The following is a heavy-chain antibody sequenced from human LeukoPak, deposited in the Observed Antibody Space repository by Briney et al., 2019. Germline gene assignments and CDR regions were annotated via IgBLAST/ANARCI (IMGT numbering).Heavy chain of an antibody. CDR2: ISYDASKN. J-gene: IGHJ1*01. V-gene: IGHV3-30*04. D-gene: IGHD4-17*01. CDR3: ARDSARYGDHGYFQH. Sequence: AGGSLKLSCAASGFIFSDYVIHWVRQASGKGLEWVAVISYDASKNYYADSVKGRFTISRDNSKNTLYLQMNSLRAEDTAVYYCARDSARYGDHGYFQHWGQGTLVTVSS. CDR1: GFIFSDYV.